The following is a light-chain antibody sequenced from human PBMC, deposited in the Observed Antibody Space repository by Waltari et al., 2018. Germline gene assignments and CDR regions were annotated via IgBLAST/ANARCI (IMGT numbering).Light chain of an antibody. V-gene: IGKV3-20*01. Sequence: ENVLPQSPGTLSLSPGDRATLSCRASQDVDRNFLAWYQQKPGQAPRLLIAGASNRATGIPDRFRGSGSGTDFTLTISRLEPEDFAVYYCQQYVPGSPKTFGQGTKVEIK. CDR1: QDVDRNF. CDR2: GAS. J-gene: IGKJ1*01. CDR3: QQYVPGSPKT.